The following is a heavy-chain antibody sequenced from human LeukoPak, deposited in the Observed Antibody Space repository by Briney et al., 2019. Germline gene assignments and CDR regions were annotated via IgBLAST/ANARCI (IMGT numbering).Heavy chain of an antibody. CDR2: TYTGGTI. D-gene: IGHD1-26*01. V-gene: IGHV4-4*07. CDR1: GGSFDYPY. J-gene: IGHJ6*04. CDR3: ARAPRYYMNIDV. Sequence: SETLSLTCTVSGGSFDYPYWTWVRQPAGKGPEWLARTYTGGTIDYNPSLKGRVTMSLSPSKNQFSLQLSSVTAADTAVYYCARAPRYYMNIDVWGKGTTVIVSS.